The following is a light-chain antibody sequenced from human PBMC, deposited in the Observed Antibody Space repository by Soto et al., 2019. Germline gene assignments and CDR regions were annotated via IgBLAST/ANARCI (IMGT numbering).Light chain of an antibody. CDR2: EVT. V-gene: IGLV2-14*01. J-gene: IGLJ1*01. Sequence: QSALTQPASVSGSPGQSIAISCTGTSSDIRAYDYVSWYQQHPDKAPKLIIYEVTKRPSGVSTRFSGSKSGNTASLTISGLQAEDEGDYYCGSHTSGSTRVFGTGT. CDR1: SSDIRAYDY. CDR3: GSHTSGSTRV.